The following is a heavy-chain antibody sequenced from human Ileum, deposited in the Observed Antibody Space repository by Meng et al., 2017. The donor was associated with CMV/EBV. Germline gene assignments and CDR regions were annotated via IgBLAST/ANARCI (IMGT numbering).Heavy chain of an antibody. Sequence: GESLKISCAASGFTFSGSAMHWVRQASGKGLEWVGRIRSKANTYATAYAASVKGRFTISRDGSNNMVYLQMNSLKTEDTAVYYCTSLGIYYYYGADVWGQGTTVTVSS. V-gene: IGHV3-73*01. CDR2: IRSKANTYAT. CDR1: GFTFSGSA. J-gene: IGHJ6*02. D-gene: IGHD7-27*01. CDR3: TSLGIYYYYGADV.